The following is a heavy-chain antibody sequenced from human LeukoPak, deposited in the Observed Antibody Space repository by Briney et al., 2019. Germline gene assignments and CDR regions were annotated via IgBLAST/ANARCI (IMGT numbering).Heavy chain of an antibody. D-gene: IGHD3-10*01. CDR2: IYPGDSDT. Sequence: GESLKISCRASGYSFSTYWIGWVRQMPGNGLEWMGIIYPGDSDTRYSPSFQGQVTISADKSISTTYLQWSSLKASDTAMYYCALYGSGRPHWFDPWGQGTLVTVSS. J-gene: IGHJ5*02. CDR3: ALYGSGRPHWFDP. V-gene: IGHV5-51*01. CDR1: GYSFSTYW.